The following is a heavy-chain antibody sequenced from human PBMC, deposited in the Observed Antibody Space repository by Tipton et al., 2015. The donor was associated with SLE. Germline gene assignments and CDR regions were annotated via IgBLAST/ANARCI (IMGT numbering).Heavy chain of an antibody. CDR3: AGLRVTSDAFDI. J-gene: IGHJ3*02. Sequence: LSLTCTVSGGSVSSGSYYWGWIRQPPGKGLEWIGYIYYSGSTNYNPSLKSRVTISVDTSKNQFSLKLSSVTAADTAVYYCAGLRVTSDAFDIWGQGTMVTVSS. D-gene: IGHD2-21*02. V-gene: IGHV4-61*01. CDR2: IYYSGST. CDR1: GGSVSSGSYY.